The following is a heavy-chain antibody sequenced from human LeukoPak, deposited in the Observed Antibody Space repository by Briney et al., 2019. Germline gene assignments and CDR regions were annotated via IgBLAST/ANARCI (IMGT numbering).Heavy chain of an antibody. D-gene: IGHD5-18*01. V-gene: IGHV3-23*01. CDR3: AEHGYSYGNFDY. Sequence: GGSLRLSCAASGYTFSSYAMSWVRQAPGKGLEWVSAISGSGGSTYYADSVKGRFTISRDNSKNTLYLQMNSLRAEDTAIYYCAEHGYSYGNFDYWGQGTLVTVSS. CDR1: GYTFSSYA. CDR2: ISGSGGST. J-gene: IGHJ4*02.